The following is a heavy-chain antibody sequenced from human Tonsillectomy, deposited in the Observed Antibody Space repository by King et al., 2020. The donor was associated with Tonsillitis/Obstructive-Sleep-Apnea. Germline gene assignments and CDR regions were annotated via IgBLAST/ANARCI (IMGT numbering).Heavy chain of an antibody. J-gene: IGHJ5*02. D-gene: IGHD3-9*01. V-gene: IGHV4-39*01. CDR2: IYYSGST. Sequence: LQLQESGPGLVKPSETLSLTCTVSGVSISSTSHYWGWIRQPPGKGLEWIGSIYYSGSTYYNPSLKSRVTISVDTSKNQFPLKLSSVTSADTAVYYCARQIGHYDILTGYSQNWFDPWGQGTLVTVSS. CDR1: GVSISSTSHY. CDR3: ARQIGHYDILTGYSQNWFDP.